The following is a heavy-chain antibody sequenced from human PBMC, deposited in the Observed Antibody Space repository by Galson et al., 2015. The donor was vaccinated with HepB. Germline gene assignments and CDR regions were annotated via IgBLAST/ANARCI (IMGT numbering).Heavy chain of an antibody. V-gene: IGHV3-53*01. CDR3: AREGAGGGMAV. CDR2: IDSGART. Sequence: SLRLSCAASEFTVSTNYMNWVRQAPGKGLEWVSLIDSGARTYYAASLKGRFTIFRDNSKNTLYLHMNSLRAEDTAVYYCAREGAGGGMAVWGQGTTVTVSS. D-gene: IGHD3-16*01. CDR1: EFTVSTNY. J-gene: IGHJ6*02.